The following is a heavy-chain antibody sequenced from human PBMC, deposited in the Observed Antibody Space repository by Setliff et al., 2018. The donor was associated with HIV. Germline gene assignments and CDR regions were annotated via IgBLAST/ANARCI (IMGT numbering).Heavy chain of an antibody. J-gene: IGHJ6*03. V-gene: IGHV1-18*01. D-gene: IGHD4-17*01. CDR1: GYTFSSYG. CDR2: ISGFNGKI. Sequence: ASVKVSCKASGYTFSSYGISWVRQAPRRGLEWMGWISGFNGKINYAENFQGRVTLTTDSSASTAHMELWSLTSDDTAVYYCARDLGGEHDYADPAYMDVWGKGTTVTVSS. CDR3: ARDLGGEHDYADPAYMDV.